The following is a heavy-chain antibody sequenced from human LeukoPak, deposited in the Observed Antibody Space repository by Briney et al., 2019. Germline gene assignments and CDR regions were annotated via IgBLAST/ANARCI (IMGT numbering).Heavy chain of an antibody. Sequence: SDTLSLTCSVSGYSISDGTYYWGWIRQPPGKGLEWIGSIFHTGSTLYNPPLRSRVTMSVDTSKNQFSLQLSSVIAADTAVFYCARHLYRGVTEYWGQGTLVTVSS. D-gene: IGHD3-10*01. J-gene: IGHJ4*02. CDR2: IFHTGST. V-gene: IGHV4-39*01. CDR1: GYSISDGTYY. CDR3: ARHLYRGVTEY.